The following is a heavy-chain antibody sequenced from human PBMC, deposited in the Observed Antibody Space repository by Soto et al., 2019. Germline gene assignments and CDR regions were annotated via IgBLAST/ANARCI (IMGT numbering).Heavy chain of an antibody. Sequence: SETLSLPCPFPGGPFTIRGSSGGWSPRPPGKGLEWIGSIYYSVSTYYNPSLKSRVNTSVDTSKNQFSLKLSSVTAADTAVYYCASVRGGYYYAMDVWGQGTTVTVSS. CDR3: ASVRGGYYYAMDV. CDR1: GGPFTIRGSS. D-gene: IGHD3-10*02. CDR2: IYYSVST. J-gene: IGHJ6*02. V-gene: IGHV4-39*07.